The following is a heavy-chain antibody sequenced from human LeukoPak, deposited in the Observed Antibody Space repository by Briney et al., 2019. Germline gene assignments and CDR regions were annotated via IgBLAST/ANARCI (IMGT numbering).Heavy chain of an antibody. Sequence: SETLSLTCTVSGSSFSSYHWSWIRQPPGKGLEWIGYIYYGGSTKYNPSLKGRVTISLDTSKNQFSLKLSSVTAAGTAVYYCARVDYYISGSYYFDYWGQGTLVTVSS. V-gene: IGHV4-59*01. D-gene: IGHD3-10*01. CDR3: ARVDYYISGSYYFDY. CDR1: GSSFSSYH. CDR2: IYYGGST. J-gene: IGHJ4*02.